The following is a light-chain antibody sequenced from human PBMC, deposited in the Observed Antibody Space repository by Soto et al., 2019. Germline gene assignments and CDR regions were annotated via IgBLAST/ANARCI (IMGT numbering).Light chain of an antibody. V-gene: IGKV1-39*01. Sequence: DIHMTQSPSSLSASVGDRVTVTCRTSHIVDTSLNWYQQKPGKAPKLLISAASSVQSGVPARLRGSGSATFFTLTIHTLQPDDFATYFCQQTHSIPPTFGPGTKV. CDR1: HIVDTS. CDR2: AAS. J-gene: IGKJ2*01. CDR3: QQTHSIPPT.